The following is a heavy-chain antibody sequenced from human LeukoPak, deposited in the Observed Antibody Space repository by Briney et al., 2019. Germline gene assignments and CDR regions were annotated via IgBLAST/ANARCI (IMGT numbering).Heavy chain of an antibody. J-gene: IGHJ3*02. CDR3: ARDSTIFGVVPDAFDI. CDR2: INPNSGGT. D-gene: IGHD3-3*01. V-gene: IGHV1-2*02. CDR1: GYTFTGYY. Sequence: ASVKVSCKASGYTFTGYYMHWVRQAPGQGLEWMGWINPNSGGTNYAQKFQGRVTMTRDTSISTAYMELMSLRSDDTAVYYCARDSTIFGVVPDAFDIWGQGTMVTVSS.